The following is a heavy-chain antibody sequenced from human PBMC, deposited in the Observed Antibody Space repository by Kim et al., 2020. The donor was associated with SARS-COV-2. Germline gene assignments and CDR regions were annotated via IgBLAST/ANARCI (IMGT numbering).Heavy chain of an antibody. CDR1: GFTFSNYA. V-gene: IGHV3-23*01. J-gene: IGHJ6*02. CDR2: IGSIGDEI. D-gene: IGHD6-13*01. CDR3: ARRSRYYGMDV. Sequence: GGSLRLSCAASGFTFSNYAMSWVRQAPGKGLEWVSVIGSIGDEIHYSDSVTGRFTVSGDNSQNTLHLQMDSLRVEDTAVYYCARRSRYYGMDVWGQGTTVTVSS.